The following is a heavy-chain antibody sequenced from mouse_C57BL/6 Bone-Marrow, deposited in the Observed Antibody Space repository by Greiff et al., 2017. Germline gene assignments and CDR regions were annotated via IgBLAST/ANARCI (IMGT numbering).Heavy chain of an antibody. D-gene: IGHD1-1*01. CDR1: GYSITSDH. CDR2: ISYSGST. CDR3: ARYGSSYWYFDV. V-gene: IGHV3-8*01. J-gene: IGHJ1*03. Sequence: EVMLVESGPGLAKPSQTLSLTCSVTGYSITSDHWNWIRKFPGNKLEYMGYISYSGSTYYNPSLKSRISITRDTSKNQYYLQLNSVTTEDTATYYCARYGSSYWYFDVWGTGTTVTVSS.